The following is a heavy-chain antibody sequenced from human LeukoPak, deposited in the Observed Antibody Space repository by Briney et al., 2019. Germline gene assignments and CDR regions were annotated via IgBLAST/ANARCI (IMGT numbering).Heavy chain of an antibody. CDR1: GFSFGHYA. J-gene: IGHJ4*02. V-gene: IGHV3-49*03. CDR2: IRSEAYGGTT. CDR3: AREGEYCSGGSCYWVDY. Sequence: GRSLRLSCTASGFSFGHYAMSWFRQAPGKGLEWVSFIRSEAYGGTTEYAASVKGRFTISRDDSKSIAYLQMNRLKTEDTAMYYCAREGEYCSGGSCYWVDYWGQGTLVTVSS. D-gene: IGHD2-15*01.